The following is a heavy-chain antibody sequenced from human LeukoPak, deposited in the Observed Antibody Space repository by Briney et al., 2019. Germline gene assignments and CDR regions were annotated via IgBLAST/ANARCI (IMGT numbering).Heavy chain of an antibody. CDR1: GFTFSSSW. CDR2: IKQDGSEK. J-gene: IGHJ5*02. D-gene: IGHD3-10*01. Sequence: PGGSLRLSCAASGFTFSSSWMNWVRQAPGKGLEWVANIKQDGSEKNYVDSVKGRFTISRDNAKNSLYLQMNSLRSEDTAVYYCARPLVRELVAWFDPWGQGTLVTVSS. V-gene: IGHV3-7*03. CDR3: ARPLVRELVAWFDP.